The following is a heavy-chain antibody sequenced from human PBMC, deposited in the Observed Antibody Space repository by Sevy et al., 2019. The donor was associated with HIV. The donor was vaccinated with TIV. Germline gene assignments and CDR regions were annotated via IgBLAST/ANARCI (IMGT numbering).Heavy chain of an antibody. CDR1: GYTLTNDY. CDR2: INPSGGTT. CDR3: ARAGGVSGYSYGDLDY. J-gene: IGHJ4*02. V-gene: IGHV1-46*01. D-gene: IGHD5-18*01. Sequence: ASVKVSCKTSGYTLTNDYMHWVRQAPGQGLEWMGIINPSGGTTTYAQKFQGRVTMTRDTSTTTVYMELSSLRSEDTAVYYCARAGGVSGYSYGDLDYWGQGTLVTVSS.